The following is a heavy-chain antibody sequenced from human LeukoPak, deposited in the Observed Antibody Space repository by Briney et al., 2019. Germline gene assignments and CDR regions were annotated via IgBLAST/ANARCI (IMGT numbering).Heavy chain of an antibody. V-gene: IGHV1-18*01. D-gene: IGHD2-8*01. J-gene: IGHJ4*02. Sequence: VASVKVSCKASGYTFTSYGISWVRQAPGQGPEWMGWFSAYNGNTNYAQKLQGRVTMTTDTSTSTAYMELRSLRSDDTAVYYCAREGEYCTNGVCSQIDYWGQGTLVTVSS. CDR3: AREGEYCTNGVCSQIDY. CDR1: GYTFTSYG. CDR2: FSAYNGNT.